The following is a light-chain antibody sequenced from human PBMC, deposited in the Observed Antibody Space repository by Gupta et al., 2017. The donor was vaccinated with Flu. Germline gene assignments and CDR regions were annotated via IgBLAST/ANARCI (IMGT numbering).Light chain of an antibody. J-gene: IGLJ2*01. CDR3: QAWDSSGV. CDR1: KLGDNY. Sequence: VATGQTASITCSGDKLGDNYVGWDQQKPGQYHILVINQDSRRTSGSPERFSGANSGNTATLTISGNQAMDEDDYYWQAWDSSGVFGGGTKLTVL. V-gene: IGLV3-1*01. CDR2: QDS.